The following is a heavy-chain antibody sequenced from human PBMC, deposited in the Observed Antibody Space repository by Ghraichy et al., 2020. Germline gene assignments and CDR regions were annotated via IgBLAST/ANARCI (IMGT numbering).Heavy chain of an antibody. J-gene: IGHJ4*02. CDR3: ARERGIAPRAGFDF. Sequence: GGSLRLSCAASGFTFSTYAIHWVRQAPGKGLEWVASISHDGNDNFYAGSVKGRFTISRDNSKNTLCLQMTSLRAEDTAMYYCARERGIAPRAGFDFWGQGTLVTVSS. V-gene: IGHV3-30*04. D-gene: IGHD6-6*01. CDR1: GFTFSTYA. CDR2: ISHDGNDN.